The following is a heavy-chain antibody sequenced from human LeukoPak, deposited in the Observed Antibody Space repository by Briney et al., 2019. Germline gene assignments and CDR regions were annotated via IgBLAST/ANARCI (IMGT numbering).Heavy chain of an antibody. CDR1: GFTFSSYG. CDR3: AKTPGDVRWEPQRDYFDY. D-gene: IGHD1-26*01. CDR2: ISYDGGNK. J-gene: IGHJ4*02. Sequence: GGSLRLSCAASGFTFSSYGMHWVRQAPGKGLEWVAVISYDGGNKYYADSVKGRFTISRDNSKNTLYLQMNSLRAEDTAVYYCAKTPGDVRWEPQRDYFDYWGQGTLVTVSS. V-gene: IGHV3-30*18.